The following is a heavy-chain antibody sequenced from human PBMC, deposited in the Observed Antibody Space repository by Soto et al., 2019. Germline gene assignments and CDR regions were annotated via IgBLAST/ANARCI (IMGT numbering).Heavy chain of an antibody. CDR2: IIPIFGTA. CDR3: ARGRHLFWVYGDYHYYGMDV. V-gene: IGHV1-69*01. D-gene: IGHD4-17*01. CDR1: GGTFSSYA. J-gene: IGHJ6*02. Sequence: QVQLVQSGAEVKKPGSSVKVSCKASGGTFSSYAISWVRQAPGQGLEWMGGIIPIFGTANYAQKFQGRVTITADESTSTAYMELSSLRSEDTAVYYCARGRHLFWVYGDYHYYGMDVWGQGTTVTVSS.